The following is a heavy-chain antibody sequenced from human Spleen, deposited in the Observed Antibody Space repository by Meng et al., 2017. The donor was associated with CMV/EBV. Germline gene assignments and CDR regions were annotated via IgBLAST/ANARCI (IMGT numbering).Heavy chain of an antibody. CDR3: ARDNNWGPDY. CDR1: GYTFTGYY. J-gene: IGHJ4*02. D-gene: IGHD7-27*01. Sequence: ASVKVSCKTSGYTFTGYYMNWVRQAPGQGLEWVGWINPDTSGTNFAQKFQGRVTMTSDMSTSTAYMELSRLKPDDTAVYYCARDNNWGPDYWGQGTLVTVSS. V-gene: IGHV1-2*02. CDR2: INPDTSGT.